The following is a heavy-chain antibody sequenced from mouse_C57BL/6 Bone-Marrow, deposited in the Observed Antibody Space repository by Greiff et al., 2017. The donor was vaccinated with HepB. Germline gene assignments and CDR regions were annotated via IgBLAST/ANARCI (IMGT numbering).Heavy chain of an antibody. CDR3: LYYYGSSYGYAMDD. V-gene: IGHV1-54*01. J-gene: IGHJ4*01. Sequence: QVQLQQSGAELVRPGSSVKVSCKASGYAFTNYLIEWVKQRPGQGLEWIGVINPGSGGTNYNEKFKGKATLTADKSSSTAYMQLSSLTSEDSAVYFCLYYYGSSYGYAMDDWGQGTSVTVSS. D-gene: IGHD1-1*01. CDR2: INPGSGGT. CDR1: GYAFTNYL.